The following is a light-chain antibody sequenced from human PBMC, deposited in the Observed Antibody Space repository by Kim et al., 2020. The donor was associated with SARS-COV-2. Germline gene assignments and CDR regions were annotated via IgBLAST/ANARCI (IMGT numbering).Light chain of an antibody. CDR2: QDN. V-gene: IGLV3-1*01. J-gene: IGLJ3*02. Sequence: SYELTQPPSVSVSPGQTATITCSGDKLGDKYACWYQQKPGQSPVLVIYQDNKRPSGIPDRFSGSNSGNTATLTISGTQAMDEADYYCQAWDSSLWVFGGG. CDR1: KLGDKY. CDR3: QAWDSSLWV.